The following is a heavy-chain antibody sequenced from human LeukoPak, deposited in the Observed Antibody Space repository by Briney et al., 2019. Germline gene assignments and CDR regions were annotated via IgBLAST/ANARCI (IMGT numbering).Heavy chain of an antibody. D-gene: IGHD6-13*01. CDR1: GFTFSSYA. V-gene: IGHV3-30-3*01. Sequence: GGSLRLSCAASGFTFSSYAMHWVRQAPGKGLEWVAVISYDGSNKYYADSVKGRFTISRDNSKNTLYLQMNSLRAEDTAVYYCARDSRIAAAVRSYYFDYWGQGTLVTVSS. CDR2: ISYDGSNK. CDR3: ARDSRIAAAVRSYYFDY. J-gene: IGHJ4*02.